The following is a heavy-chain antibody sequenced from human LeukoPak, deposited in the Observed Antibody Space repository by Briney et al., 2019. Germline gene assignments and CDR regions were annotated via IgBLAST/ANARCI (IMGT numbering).Heavy chain of an antibody. J-gene: IGHJ4*02. Sequence: ASVKVSCKASGYTFTGYYMQWVRQAPGQGLEWMGWIGPKSGGTNYAQKFEGRVTMTRDRSITTAYMELSRLRSDDTAVDYCARDRLSAALGGGWGQGTLVTVSS. CDR2: IGPKSGGT. CDR1: GYTFTGYY. D-gene: IGHD3-16*01. CDR3: ARDRLSAALGGG. V-gene: IGHV1-2*02.